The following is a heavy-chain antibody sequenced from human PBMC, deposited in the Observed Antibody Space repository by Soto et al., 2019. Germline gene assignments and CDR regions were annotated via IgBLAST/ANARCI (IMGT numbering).Heavy chain of an antibody. Sequence: QAQLMQSGAEVKKPGASVKVSCKASGDTFTDYYIHWVRQAPGQGLEWMGTVNPSGGHTTYAQHFLGRVTVTRDTSTSTLYMELTSLTSDDTAIYYCARGGHVVVVTAALDYWGQGTLVTVSS. CDR1: GDTFTDYY. CDR2: VNPSGGHT. CDR3: ARGGHVVVVTAALDY. D-gene: IGHD2-21*02. J-gene: IGHJ4*02. V-gene: IGHV1-46*01.